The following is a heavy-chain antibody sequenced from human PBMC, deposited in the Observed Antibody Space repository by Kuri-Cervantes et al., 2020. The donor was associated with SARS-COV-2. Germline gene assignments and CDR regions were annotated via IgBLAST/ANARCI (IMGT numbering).Heavy chain of an antibody. CDR3: ASRSHGVVPAAIGGDY. J-gene: IGHJ4*02. Sequence: ATVKVSCKASGYTSTSYAMHWVRQAPGQRLEWMGWINADNGNSKYSQKFQGRVTITRDTFASTAYMELSSLRSEDTAAYYCASRSHGVVPAAIGGDYWGQGTLVTVSS. CDR2: INADNGNS. CDR1: GYTSTSYA. D-gene: IGHD2-2*02. V-gene: IGHV1-3*01.